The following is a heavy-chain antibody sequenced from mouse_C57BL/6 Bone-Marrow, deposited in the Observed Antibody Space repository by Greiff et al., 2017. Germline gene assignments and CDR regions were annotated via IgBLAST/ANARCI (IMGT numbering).Heavy chain of an antibody. V-gene: IGHV1-64*01. CDR2: IHPNSGST. Sequence: QVQLQQPGAELVKPGASVKLSCKASGYTFTSYWMHWVKQRPGQGLEWIGMIHPNSGSTNYNEKFKSKATLTVDKSSSTAYMQLSSLTAEDSAVYYCARGERGLRRDYAMDYWGERTTVTVSS. J-gene: IGHJ4*01. D-gene: IGHD2-4*01. CDR3: ARGERGLRRDYAMDY. CDR1: GYTFTSYW.